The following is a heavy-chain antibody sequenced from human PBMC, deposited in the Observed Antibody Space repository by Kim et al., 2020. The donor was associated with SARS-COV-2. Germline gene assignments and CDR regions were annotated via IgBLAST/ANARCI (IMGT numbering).Heavy chain of an antibody. J-gene: IGHJ4*02. CDR3: ARRDRGQWFGELSSVDY. V-gene: IGHV3-21*01. CDR1: GFTFSSYS. Sequence: GGSLRLSCAASGFTFSSYSMNWVRQAPGKGLEWVSSISSSSSYIYYADSVKGRFTISRDNAKNSLYLQMNSLRAEDTAVYYCARRDRGQWFGELSSVDYWGQGTLVTVSS. CDR2: ISSSSSYI. D-gene: IGHD3-10*01.